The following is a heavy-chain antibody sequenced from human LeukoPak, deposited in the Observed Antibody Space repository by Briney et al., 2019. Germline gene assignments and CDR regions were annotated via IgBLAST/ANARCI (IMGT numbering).Heavy chain of an antibody. V-gene: IGHV4-59*01. CDR3: ARAPNHYYYYYYMDV. CDR1: GGSISSYY. Sequence: PSETLSLTCTVSGGSISSYYWSWIRQPPGKGLEWIGYIYYSGSTNYNPSLKSRVTISVDTSKNQFSLKLSSVTAADTAVYYCARAPNHYYYYYYMDVWGKGTTVTVSS. J-gene: IGHJ6*03. CDR2: IYYSGST.